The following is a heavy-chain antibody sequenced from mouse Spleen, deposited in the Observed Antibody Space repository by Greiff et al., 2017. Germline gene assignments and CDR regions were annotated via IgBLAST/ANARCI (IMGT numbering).Heavy chain of an antibody. V-gene: IGHV5-17*01. CDR3: ARPETGYSYYSPFAY. CDR1: GFTFSDYG. J-gene: IGHJ3*01. CDR2: ISSGSSTI. Sequence: EVMLVESGGGLVKPGGSLKLSCAASGFTFSDYGMHWVRQAPEKGLEWVAYISSGSSTIYYADTVKGRFTISRDNAKNTLFLQMTSLRSEDTAMYYCARPETGYSYYSPFAYWGQGTLVTVSA. D-gene: IGHD2-12*01.